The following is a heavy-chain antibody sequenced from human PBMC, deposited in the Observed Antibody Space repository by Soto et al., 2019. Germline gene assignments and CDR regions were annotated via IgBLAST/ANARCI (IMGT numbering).Heavy chain of an antibody. Sequence: QVQLQESGPGLVKPSQTLSLTCTVSGGSISSGGYYWSWIRQHPGKGLEWIGYIYYSGSTYYNPSLKSLVTIPVDTSKNQFSLKLSSVTAADTAVYYCAREGVDTPHAFDIWGQGTIVTVCS. CDR1: GGSISSGGYY. J-gene: IGHJ3*02. CDR3: AREGVDTPHAFDI. D-gene: IGHD3-16*01. V-gene: IGHV4-31*01. CDR2: IYYSGST.